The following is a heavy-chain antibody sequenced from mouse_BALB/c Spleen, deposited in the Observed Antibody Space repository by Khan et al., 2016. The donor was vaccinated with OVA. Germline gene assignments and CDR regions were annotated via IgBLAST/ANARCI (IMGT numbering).Heavy chain of an antibody. CDR1: GFNIKDTY. D-gene: IGHD2-1*01. V-gene: IGHV14-3*02. J-gene: IGHJ3*01. Sequence: VQLQQSGAELVKPGASVKLSCSASGFNIKDTYIHWMKQRPEQGLEWIGRIDPPNDDSKYGPKFQAKATLTADPSSNTSFLQPSRLTSEDTPVYYCATLDGNPFAVWGQGTLVSVSA. CDR2: IDPPNDDS. CDR3: ATLDGNPFAV.